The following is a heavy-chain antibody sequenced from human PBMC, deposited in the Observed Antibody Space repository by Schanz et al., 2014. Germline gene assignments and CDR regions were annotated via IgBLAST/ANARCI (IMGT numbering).Heavy chain of an antibody. CDR3: ASPPISVAGRLADY. J-gene: IGHJ4*02. D-gene: IGHD6-19*01. CDR2: IDYAGST. Sequence: EVQLLESGGGLVQPGGSLRLSCAVSGFTVSANYMIWVRQPPGKGLEWVSLIDYAGSTNYADSEKGRMTVSRDTSKNALFLQMNNLRAEDTAIYYCASPPISVAGRLADYWGQGILVAVSS. V-gene: IGHV3-66*01. CDR1: GFTVSANY.